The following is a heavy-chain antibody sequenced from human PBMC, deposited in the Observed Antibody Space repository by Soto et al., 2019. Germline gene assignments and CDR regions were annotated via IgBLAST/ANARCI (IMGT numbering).Heavy chain of an antibody. Sequence: ASVKVSCKASGGTFSSYAISWVRQAPGQGLEWMGGIIPIFVTANYAQEFQGRVTITADESTSTAYMELSSLRSEDTAVYYCARDKDYDSSGYYTPAYFDYWGQGTLVTVSS. CDR1: GGTFSSYA. V-gene: IGHV1-69*13. D-gene: IGHD3-22*01. CDR2: IIPIFVTA. J-gene: IGHJ4*02. CDR3: ARDKDYDSSGYYTPAYFDY.